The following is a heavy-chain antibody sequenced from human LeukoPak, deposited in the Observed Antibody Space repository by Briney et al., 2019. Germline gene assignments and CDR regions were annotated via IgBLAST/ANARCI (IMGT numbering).Heavy chain of an antibody. V-gene: IGHV3-7*01. D-gene: IGHD6-13*01. CDR3: ARDKIPAAGTPRGFDP. Sequence: AGGSLRLSCAASGFTFRSYWMSWVRLAPGKGLEWVANIKQDGSEKYYVDSVKGRFTISRDNAKNSLYLQMNSLRAEDTAVYYCARDKIPAAGTPRGFDPWGQGTLVTVSS. CDR1: GFTFRSYW. J-gene: IGHJ5*02. CDR2: IKQDGSEK.